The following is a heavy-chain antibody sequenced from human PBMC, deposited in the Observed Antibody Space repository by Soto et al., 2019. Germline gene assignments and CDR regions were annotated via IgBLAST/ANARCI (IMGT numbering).Heavy chain of an antibody. CDR2: IIPIFGTA. V-gene: IGHV1-69*01. CDR1: GGTFSSYA. Sequence: QVQLVQSGAEVKKPGSSVNVSCKASGGTFSSYAISWVRQAPGQGLEWMGGIIPIFGTANYAQKFQGRVTITADESTSTAYMELSSLRSEDTAVYYCARVGTSTVIPLYGMDVWGQGTTVTVSS. J-gene: IGHJ6*02. CDR3: ARVGTSTVIPLYGMDV. D-gene: IGHD4-17*01.